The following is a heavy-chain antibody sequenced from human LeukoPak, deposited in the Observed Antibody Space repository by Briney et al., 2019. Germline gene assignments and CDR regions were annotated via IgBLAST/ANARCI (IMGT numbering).Heavy chain of an antibody. CDR3: ARGWTYYAVLTSQYWYFDL. CDR1: GYTFTSYD. D-gene: IGHD3-9*01. Sequence: ASVKVSCKASGYTFTSYDINWVRQATGQGLEWMGWMNPNSGNTDYAQKFQGRVSMTRNTSISTAYMELSSLRSEDTAVYHCARGWTYYAVLTSQYWYFDLWGRGALVTVSS. CDR2: MNPNSGNT. V-gene: IGHV1-8*01. J-gene: IGHJ2*01.